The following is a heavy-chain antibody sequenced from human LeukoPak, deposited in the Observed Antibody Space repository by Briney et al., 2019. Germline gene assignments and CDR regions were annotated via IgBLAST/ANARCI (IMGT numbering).Heavy chain of an antibody. J-gene: IGHJ4*02. V-gene: IGHV3-23*01. Sequence: PGGSLRLSCAASGFTFSTYAISWVRQAPGKGLEWVSTISGSGTNTYYADSVKGRFSISRDNSKNTLYLQMNSLRAEDTAVYYCAKRALGWELLPYYFDYWGQGTLVTVSS. D-gene: IGHD1-26*01. CDR2: ISGSGTNT. CDR3: AKRALGWELLPYYFDY. CDR1: GFTFSTYA.